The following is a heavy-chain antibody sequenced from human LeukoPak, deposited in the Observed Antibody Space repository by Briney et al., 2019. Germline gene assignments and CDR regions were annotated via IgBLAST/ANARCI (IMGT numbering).Heavy chain of an antibody. CDR3: ARDASGYAPYFDY. D-gene: IGHD5-12*01. CDR1: GFTFSTYW. Sequence: GGSLRLSCAASGFTFSTYWMSWVRQAPGKGLEWVANIKQDGSEKYYVDSVKGRFTISRDNAKKSLYLQMNSLRAEDTAVYYCARDASGYAPYFDYWGQGTLVTVSS. CDR2: IKQDGSEK. V-gene: IGHV3-7*01. J-gene: IGHJ4*02.